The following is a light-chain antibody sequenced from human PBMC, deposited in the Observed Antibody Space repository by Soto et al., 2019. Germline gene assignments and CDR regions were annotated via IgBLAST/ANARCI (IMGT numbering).Light chain of an antibody. V-gene: IGLV2-18*02. CDR3: NSFTTSTDYV. Sequence: QSVLTQPASVSGSPGQSITISCTGTSSDIGSYNRVSWYQQPPGTAPKLIIYEVNNRPSGVPDRFSGSKSGNTASLTISGLQAEDEADYYCNSFTTSTDYVFGTGTKGTVL. J-gene: IGLJ1*01. CDR1: SSDIGSYNR. CDR2: EVN.